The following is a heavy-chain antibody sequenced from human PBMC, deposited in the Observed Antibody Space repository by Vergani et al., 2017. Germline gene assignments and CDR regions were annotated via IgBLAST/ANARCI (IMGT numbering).Heavy chain of an antibody. J-gene: IGHJ4*02. Sequence: EVQLVQSGAEVTKPGESLRISCKSSGYSFTSYWISWVRQMPGKGLEWMGRIYPSDSYNNYSPSFQGHVTISADQSISTAYLQWSSLKASDTAVYYCVRRGYFDSSGYPDYWGQGTLVTVSS. D-gene: IGHD3-22*01. CDR3: VRRGYFDSSGYPDY. CDR2: IYPSDSYN. CDR1: GYSFTSYW. V-gene: IGHV5-10-1*03.